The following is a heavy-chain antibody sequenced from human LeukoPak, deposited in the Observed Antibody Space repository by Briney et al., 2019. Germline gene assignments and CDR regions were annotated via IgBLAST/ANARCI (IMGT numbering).Heavy chain of an antibody. J-gene: IGHJ4*02. CDR3: AKDPDCTSGVCYTFFNY. Sequence: GGSLTLTCTASGFTFNNFAMSWVRQAPGKGLERVSASSGSGGSTYYADSVKGRFTISRDNSKNTLYLQMNSLRTEAKAAYYLAKDPDCTSGVCYTFFNYWGQGPLVVAS. D-gene: IGHD2-8*01. CDR2: SSGSGGST. CDR1: GFTFNNFA. V-gene: IGHV3-23*01.